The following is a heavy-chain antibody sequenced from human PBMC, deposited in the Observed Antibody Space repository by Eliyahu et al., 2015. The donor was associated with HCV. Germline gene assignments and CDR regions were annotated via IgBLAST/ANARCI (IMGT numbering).Heavy chain of an antibody. CDR1: GYTFTSXG. CDR3: ARERYDYVWGSYRSPDAFDI. CDR2: ISAYNGNT. J-gene: IGHJ3*02. D-gene: IGHD3-16*02. V-gene: IGHV1-18*01. Sequence: QVQLVQSGAEVKKPGASVKVSCKASGYTFTSXGISWVRXAPGQGLEWMGWISAYNGNTNYAQKLQGRVTMTTDTSTSTAYMELRSLRSDDTAVYYCARERYDYVWGSYRSPDAFDIWGQGTMVTVSS.